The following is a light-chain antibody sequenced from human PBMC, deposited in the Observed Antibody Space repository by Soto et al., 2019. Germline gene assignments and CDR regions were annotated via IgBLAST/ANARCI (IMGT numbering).Light chain of an antibody. J-gene: IGLJ1*01. CDR1: SSDVGGYNY. CDR2: EVT. CDR3: RSYTSTSSPFV. V-gene: IGLV2-14*01. Sequence: QSALTQPASVSGSPGQSITISCTGTSSDVGGYNYVSWYQHHPGKAPKLMIYEVTNRPSGVSNRFSGSKSGNTASLTISGLQAEDEADYYCRSYTSTSSPFVFGTGTKVTVL.